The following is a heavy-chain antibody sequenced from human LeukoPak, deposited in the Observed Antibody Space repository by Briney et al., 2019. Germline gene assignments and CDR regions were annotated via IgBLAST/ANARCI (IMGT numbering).Heavy chain of an antibody. D-gene: IGHD4-17*01. J-gene: IGHJ6*03. V-gene: IGHV4-38-2*02. CDR1: GFTFGDYA. Sequence: GSLRLSCTASGFTFGDYAMSWVRQAPGKGLEWIGSIYRSGSTFYNPSLKSRVTISLDTSKNQFSLKLSSVTAADTAVYFCARGTYGYYMDVWGKGTTVTVSS. CDR2: IYRSGST. CDR3: ARGTYGYYMDV.